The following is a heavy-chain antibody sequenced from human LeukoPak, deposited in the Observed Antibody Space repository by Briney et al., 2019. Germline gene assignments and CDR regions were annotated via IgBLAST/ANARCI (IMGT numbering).Heavy chain of an antibody. V-gene: IGHV1-69*05. CDR3: ARGRYWDRITIFGGTTFDY. J-gene: IGHJ4*02. Sequence: SVKVSCKASGGTFSSYAISWVRQAPGQGLEWMGGIIPIFGTANYAQKFQGRVTMTRNTSISTAYMELSSLRSEDTAVYYCARGRYWDRITIFGGTTFDYWGQGTLVTVSS. D-gene: IGHD3-3*01. CDR1: GGTFSSYA. CDR2: IIPIFGTA.